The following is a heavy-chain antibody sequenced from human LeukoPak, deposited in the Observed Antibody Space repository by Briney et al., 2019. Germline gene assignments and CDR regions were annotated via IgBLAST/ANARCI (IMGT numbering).Heavy chain of an antibody. CDR3: ARPPEYTHGSPEFDI. Sequence: ASVKVSCKASGYTFTGYYMHWVRQAPGQGLEWMGWINPNSGGTNYAQKFQGRVTMTRDTSISTAYMELGRLRSDDTAVCYCARPPEYTHGSPEFDIWGQGTMVTVSS. D-gene: IGHD6-6*01. J-gene: IGHJ3*02. CDR1: GYTFTGYY. CDR2: INPNSGGT. V-gene: IGHV1-2*02.